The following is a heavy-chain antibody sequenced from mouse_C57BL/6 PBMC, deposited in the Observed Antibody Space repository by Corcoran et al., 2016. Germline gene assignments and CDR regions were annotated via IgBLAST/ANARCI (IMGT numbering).Heavy chain of an antibody. CDR2: INPNNGGT. Sequence: EVQLQQSGPELVKPGASVKISCKASGYTFTDYYMNWVKQSHGKSLEWIGDINPNNGGTSYNQKFKGKATLTVDKSSSTAYMELRSLTSEDSAVYYCASRYGSSYWYFDVWGTGTTVTVSS. V-gene: IGHV1-26*01. CDR1: GYTFTDYY. CDR3: ASRYGSSYWYFDV. J-gene: IGHJ1*03. D-gene: IGHD1-1*01.